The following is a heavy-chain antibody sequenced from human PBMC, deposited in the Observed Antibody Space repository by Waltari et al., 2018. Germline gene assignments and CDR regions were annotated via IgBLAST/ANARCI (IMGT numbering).Heavy chain of an antibody. Sequence: EVQLVESGGGLIQPGGSLRLSCAASGFTVSSHSMTWVRQAPGKGLEWVSVIYSGGSTYYADSVKGRFTISRDNSKNTLYLQMNSLRAEDTAVYYCARDGARLALDYWGQGTLVTVSS. CDR3: ARDGARLALDY. J-gene: IGHJ4*02. CDR1: GFTVSSHS. V-gene: IGHV3-53*01. CDR2: IYSGGST. D-gene: IGHD2-21*01.